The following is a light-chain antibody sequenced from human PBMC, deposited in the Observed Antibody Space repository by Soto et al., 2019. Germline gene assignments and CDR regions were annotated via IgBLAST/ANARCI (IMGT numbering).Light chain of an antibody. V-gene: IGLV1-40*01. CDR2: GNS. CDR1: SSNIGAGYD. CDR3: QSYDSSLSGYV. Sequence: QSVLTQPPSVSGAPGQRVTISCTGSSSNIGAGYDVHWYQQLPGTAPKLLIYGNSNRPSGVPDRFSGSKSGTSASLAITGLQAEDAADDSCQSYDSSLSGYVFGTGTKLTVL. J-gene: IGLJ1*01.